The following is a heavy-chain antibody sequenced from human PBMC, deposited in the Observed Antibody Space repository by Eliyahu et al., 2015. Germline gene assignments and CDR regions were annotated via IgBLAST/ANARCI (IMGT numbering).Heavy chain of an antibody. CDR2: ISYDGSNK. V-gene: IGHV3-30-3*01. J-gene: IGHJ6*02. CDR1: GFTFSSYA. Sequence: QVQLVESGGGVVQPGRSLXLSCAAXGFTFSSYAMHWVRQAPGKGLEWVAVISYDGSNKYYADSVKGRFTISRDNSKNTLYLQMNSLRAEDTAVYYCAAAGLRFYGGMDVWGQGTTVTVSS. CDR3: AAAGLRFYGGMDV. D-gene: IGHD3-3*01.